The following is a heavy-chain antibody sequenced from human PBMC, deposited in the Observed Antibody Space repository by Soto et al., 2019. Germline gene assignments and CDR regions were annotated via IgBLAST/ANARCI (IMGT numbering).Heavy chain of an antibody. CDR3: ARDSVKNGYGDYVRAFDI. J-gene: IGHJ3*02. CDR1: GFTFSSYW. V-gene: IGHV3-74*01. D-gene: IGHD4-17*01. CDR2: INSDGSST. Sequence: EVQLVESGGGLVQPGGSLRLSCAASGFTFSSYWMHWVRQAPGKVLVWVSRINSDGSSTSYADSVKGRFTISRENAKNTMNMEMNRLRAEDTAVYYCARDSVKNGYGDYVRAFDIWGQGTMVTVSS.